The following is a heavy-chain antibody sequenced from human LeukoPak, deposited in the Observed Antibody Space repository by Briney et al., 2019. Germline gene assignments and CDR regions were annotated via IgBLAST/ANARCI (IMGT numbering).Heavy chain of an antibody. CDR2: ISYDGSNK. V-gene: IGHV3-30*04. Sequence: GGSLRLSCAASGFTFSSYAMHWVRQAPGKGLEWVAVISYDGSNKYYADSVKGRFTISRDNSKNTLYLQMNSLRAEDTAVYYCARAALGYCSSTSCYPDYWGQGTLVTVSS. J-gene: IGHJ4*02. D-gene: IGHD2-2*01. CDR3: ARAALGYCSSTSCYPDY. CDR1: GFTFSSYA.